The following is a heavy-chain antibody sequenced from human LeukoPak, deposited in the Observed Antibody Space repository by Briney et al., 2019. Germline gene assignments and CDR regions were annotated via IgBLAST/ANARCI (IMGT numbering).Heavy chain of an antibody. CDR3: AKDLRGYDMDFDY. Sequence: GGSLRLSCAASGFTFSNFAMSWVRQAPGKGLEWVSSTSGSGISTYYADSLKGRFTISRDNFKNTLFLQLNSLRAEDTAVYYCAKDLRGYDMDFDYWGQGTLVTVSS. CDR2: TSGSGIST. CDR1: GFTFSNFA. V-gene: IGHV3-23*01. D-gene: IGHD5-12*01. J-gene: IGHJ4*02.